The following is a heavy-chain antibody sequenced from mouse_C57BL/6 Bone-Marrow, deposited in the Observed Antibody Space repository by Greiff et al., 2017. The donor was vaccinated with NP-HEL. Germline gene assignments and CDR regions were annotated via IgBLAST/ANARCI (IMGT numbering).Heavy chain of an antibody. J-gene: IGHJ2*01. CDR1: GYTFTSYW. CDR3: ARWGLRRYFDY. CDR2: IHPNSGST. V-gene: IGHV1-64*01. Sequence: VQLQQPGAELVKPGASVKLSCKASGYTFTSYWMHWVKQRPGQGLEWIGMIHPNSGSTNYNEKFKSKATLTVDTSSSTAYMQLSSLTSEDSAVYYCARWGLRRYFDYWGQGTTLTVSS. D-gene: IGHD2-2*01.